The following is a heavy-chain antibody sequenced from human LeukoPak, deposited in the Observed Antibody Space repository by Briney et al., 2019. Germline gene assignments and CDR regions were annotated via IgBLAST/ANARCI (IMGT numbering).Heavy chain of an antibody. CDR1: GYTFTSYG. Sequence: ASVKVSCKASGYTFTSYGISWVRQAPGQGLEWMGWISAYNGNTNYAQKLQGRVTMTTDTSTSTAYMELRSLRSDDTAVYYCARSPYSSGWSHFDYWGQGTLVTVSS. CDR3: ARSPYSSGWSHFDY. D-gene: IGHD6-19*01. CDR2: ISAYNGNT. V-gene: IGHV1-18*01. J-gene: IGHJ4*02.